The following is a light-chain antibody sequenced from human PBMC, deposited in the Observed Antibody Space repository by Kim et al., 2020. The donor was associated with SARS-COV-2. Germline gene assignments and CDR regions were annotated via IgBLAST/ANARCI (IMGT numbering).Light chain of an antibody. CDR2: GAS. CDR3: QQYTTSPPLT. CDR1: QSVSSSY. Sequence: EIVLTQSPGTLSLSPGERATLSCRASQSVSSSYLAWYQQKPGQAPRLLIYGASSRATGIPDRFSGSGSGTDFTLTISRLEPEDFAVYYWQQYTTSPPLTFGGGTKVDIK. J-gene: IGKJ4*01. V-gene: IGKV3-20*01.